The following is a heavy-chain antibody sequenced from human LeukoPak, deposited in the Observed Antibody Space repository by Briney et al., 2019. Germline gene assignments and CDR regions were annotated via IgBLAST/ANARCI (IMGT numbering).Heavy chain of an antibody. V-gene: IGHV3-30*18. CDR1: GFTFSSYG. Sequence: GGSLRLSCAASGFTFSSYGMHWVRQAPGKGLEWVAVISYDGSNKYYADSVKGRFTIPRDNSKNTLYLQMNSLRAEDTAVYYCAKDASAHFDYWGQGTLVTVSS. CDR3: AKDASAHFDY. CDR2: ISYDGSNK. J-gene: IGHJ4*02.